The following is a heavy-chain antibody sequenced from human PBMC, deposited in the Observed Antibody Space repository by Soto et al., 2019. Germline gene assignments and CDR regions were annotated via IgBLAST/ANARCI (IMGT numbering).Heavy chain of an antibody. J-gene: IGHJ1*01. CDR3: ARLPNKSPQN. CDR2: ISNDGSST. CDR1: GFTFSSYW. Sequence: EVQLVESGGGLVQPGGSLRLSCVASGFTFSSYWMHWVRQAPGKGLVWVSSISNDGSSTSYADPVKGRFTISRDNAKNTLYLQMNRPRAEDTAVYYCARLPNKSPQNWGQGTLVIVSP. V-gene: IGHV3-74*01.